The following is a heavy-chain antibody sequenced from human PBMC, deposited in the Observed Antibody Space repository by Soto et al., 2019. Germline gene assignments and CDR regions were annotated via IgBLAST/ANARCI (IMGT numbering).Heavy chain of an antibody. V-gene: IGHV4-30-2*01. CDR3: ARGGSRSVTTVTNNWFDP. CDR1: GGSTSSGGYS. J-gene: IGHJ5*02. CDR2: IYHSGST. Sequence: PSETLSLTCAVSGGSTSSGGYSWSWIRQPPGKGLEWIGYIYHSGSTYYNPSLKSRVTISVDRSKNQFSLKLSSVTAADTAVYYCARGGSRSVTTVTNNWFDPWGQGTLVTVSS. D-gene: IGHD4-4*01.